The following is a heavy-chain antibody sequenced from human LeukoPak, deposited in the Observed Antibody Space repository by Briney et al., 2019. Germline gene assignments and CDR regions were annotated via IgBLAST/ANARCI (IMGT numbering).Heavy chain of an antibody. J-gene: IGHJ4*02. CDR1: GDSVGSPYY. Sequence: SETLSLTCNVSGDSVGSPYYWGRIRQPPGKGLEWVASIFHSGYVYHNPSLKSRVTMSIDMSRNQFSLKLTSVTAAETALYYCARAVTGEPDYFDLWGQGTLVTVSS. D-gene: IGHD1-14*01. CDR2: IFHSGYV. V-gene: IGHV4-38-2*02. CDR3: ARAVTGEPDYFDL.